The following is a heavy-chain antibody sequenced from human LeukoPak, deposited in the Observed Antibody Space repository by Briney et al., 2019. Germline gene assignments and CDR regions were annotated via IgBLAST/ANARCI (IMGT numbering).Heavy chain of an antibody. CDR2: IGTVRRNYI. CDR1: GFTFSSYS. V-gene: IGHV3-21*01. J-gene: IGHJ4*02. CDR3: ARVAPYDILTGYPDFDY. D-gene: IGHD3-9*01. Sequence: GGSLRLSCAASGFTFSSYSMNWVRQAPGKGLERVSSIGTVRRNYIYYADSVKGRFTISRDNAENSLYLQMNSLRAEDAAVYYCARVAPYDILTGYPDFDYWGQGTLVTVSS.